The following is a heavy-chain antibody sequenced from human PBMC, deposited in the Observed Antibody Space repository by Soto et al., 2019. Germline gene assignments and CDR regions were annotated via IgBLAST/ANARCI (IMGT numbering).Heavy chain of an antibody. CDR3: ARGAPLGTVTPSYSSIAA. CDR2: IDPSDSYT. Sequence: PGESLKISCKGSGYSFTSYWISWVRQMPGKGLEWMGRIDPSDSYTNYSPSFQGHVSISADKSISTAYLQWSSLKASDTAMYYWARGAPLGTVTPSYSSIAAGGKGT. V-gene: IGHV5-10-1*01. CDR1: GYSFTSYW. J-gene: IGHJ4*02. D-gene: IGHD2-15*01.